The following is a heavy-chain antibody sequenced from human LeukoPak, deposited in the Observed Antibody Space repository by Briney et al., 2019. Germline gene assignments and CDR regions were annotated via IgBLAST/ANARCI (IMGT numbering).Heavy chain of an antibody. CDR3: ARQTGPGLVILP. J-gene: IGHJ4*02. D-gene: IGHD3/OR15-3a*01. CDR2: IYYSGNT. Sequence: SETLSLTCTVSGVSISSSNSYWGWIRQPPGKGLEWIGSIYYSGNTYYNASLKSQVSISIDTSKNQFSLRLTSVTAADTAVSYCARQTGPGLVILPGGPGTLVTVSS. V-gene: IGHV4-39*01. CDR1: GVSISSSNSY.